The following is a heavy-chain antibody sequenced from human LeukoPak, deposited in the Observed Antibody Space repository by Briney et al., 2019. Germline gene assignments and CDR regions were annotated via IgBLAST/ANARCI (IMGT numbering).Heavy chain of an antibody. Sequence: PGGSLRLSCAASGFTFSSYAMSWVRQAPGKGLGWVSAISGSGGSTYYADSVKGRFTISRDNSKNTLYLQMNSLRAEDTAVYYCAKDKRVITGLDYWGQGTLVTVSS. CDR2: ISGSGGST. V-gene: IGHV3-23*01. J-gene: IGHJ4*02. D-gene: IGHD3-22*01. CDR1: GFTFSSYA. CDR3: AKDKRVITGLDY.